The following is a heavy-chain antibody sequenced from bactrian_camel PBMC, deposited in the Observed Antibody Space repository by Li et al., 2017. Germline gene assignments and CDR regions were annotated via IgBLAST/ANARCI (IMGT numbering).Heavy chain of an antibody. CDR2: IDRADGST. Sequence: QVQLVESGGGSVQAGGSLRLSCAVYPYTYKRGCMGWYRQASGKERVGLAAIDRADGSTNYADSVKGRFTISRDYQKNTMYLQMNNLKSEDTAAYYCAIGVVEVALYPGYCTAARAFGNWGRGTQVTVS. V-gene: IGHV3S1*01. J-gene: IGHJ6*01. D-gene: IGHD3*01. CDR1: PYTYKRGC. CDR3: AIGVVEVALYPGYCTAARAFGN.